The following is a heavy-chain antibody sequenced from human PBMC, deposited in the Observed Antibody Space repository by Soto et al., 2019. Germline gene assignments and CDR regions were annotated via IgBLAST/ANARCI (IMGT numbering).Heavy chain of an antibody. Sequence: SETLSLTCAVYGGSFSGYYWSWIRQPPGKGLEWIGEINHSGSTNYNPSLKSRVTISVDTSKNQFSLKLSSVTAVDTAVYYCARSGFLEWLLSGAFDIWGQGTMVTVSS. CDR1: GGSFSGYY. V-gene: IGHV4-34*01. CDR2: INHSGST. J-gene: IGHJ3*02. D-gene: IGHD3-3*01. CDR3: ARSGFLEWLLSGAFDI.